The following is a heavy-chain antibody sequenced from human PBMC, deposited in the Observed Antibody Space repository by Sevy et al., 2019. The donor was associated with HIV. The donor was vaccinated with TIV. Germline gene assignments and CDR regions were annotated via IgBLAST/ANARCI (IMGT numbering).Heavy chain of an antibody. Sequence: ASVKVSCKASGYTFTSYAINWVRQAPGQGLEWMGWINTNTGNPTYTQGFTGRFVFSLDTSVSTAYLQISSLKAEDTAVYYCARAYALHAPIIWFDYWGQGTLVPVSS. CDR1: GYTFTSYA. D-gene: IGHD2-15*01. J-gene: IGHJ4*02. V-gene: IGHV7-4-1*02. CDR3: ARAYALHAPIIWFDY. CDR2: INTNTGNP.